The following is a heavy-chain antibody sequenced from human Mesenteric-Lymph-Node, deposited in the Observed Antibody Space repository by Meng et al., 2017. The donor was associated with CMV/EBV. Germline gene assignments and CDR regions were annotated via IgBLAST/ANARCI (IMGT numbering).Heavy chain of an antibody. J-gene: IGHJ4*02. D-gene: IGHD3-3*01. CDR2: ISSNVYTI. Sequence: GGSLRLSCAASEISFSGYEMNWVRQAPGKGLEWVSYISSNVYTIKYADSVKGRFTISRDNVQNSLYLQMNSLRSEDTALYYCAGQRNDFWSGYSDSWGQGTLVTVSS. CDR1: EISFSGYE. V-gene: IGHV3-48*03. CDR3: AGQRNDFWSGYSDS.